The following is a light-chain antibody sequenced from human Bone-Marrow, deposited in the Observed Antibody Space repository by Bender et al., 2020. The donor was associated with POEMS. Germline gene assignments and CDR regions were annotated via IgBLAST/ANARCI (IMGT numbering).Light chain of an antibody. Sequence: QSALTQPASVSGSPGQSITISCTGTSSDVGNYNFVSWYQHHPGTAPKLMIYEDNKRPSGVSDRFSGSKSGNTASLTISGVQAEDEAEYYCCSYAGSTTWVFGGGTKLTVL. V-gene: IGLV2-23*01. CDR1: SSDVGNYNF. J-gene: IGLJ3*02. CDR3: CSYAGSTTWV. CDR2: EDN.